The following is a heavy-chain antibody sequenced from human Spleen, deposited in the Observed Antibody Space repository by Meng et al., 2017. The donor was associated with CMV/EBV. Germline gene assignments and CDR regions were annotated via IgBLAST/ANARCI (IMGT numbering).Heavy chain of an antibody. D-gene: IGHD3-22*01. J-gene: IGHJ6*02. CDR2: IYSDGHT. CDR1: AFPVSSNY. V-gene: IGHV3-66*02. CDR3: ASGYYYDSSGGYYSYGMDV. Sequence: ESLKISCAASAFPVSSNYMTWVRQAPGKGLEWVSIIYSDGHTYYRDSVKGRFTISRDNSKNTLSLQMNTLRAEDTAVYYCASGYYYDSSGGYYSYGMDVWGQGTTVTVSS.